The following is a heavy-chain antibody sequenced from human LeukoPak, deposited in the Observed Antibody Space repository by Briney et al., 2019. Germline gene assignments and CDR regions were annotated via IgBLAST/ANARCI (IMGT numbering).Heavy chain of an antibody. CDR3: ARDVVGAAGDY. CDR1: GFTLSSYW. V-gene: IGHV3-21*01. CDR2: ISGSNSYI. J-gene: IGHJ4*02. Sequence: PGGSLRLSCAASGFTLSSYWMSWVRQAPGKGLEWVLSISGSNSYIFYADSVKGRFTVSRDNAKGSLYLQMNSLRAEDTAVYYCARDVVGAAGDYWGQGTLVTVSS. D-gene: IGHD2-15*01.